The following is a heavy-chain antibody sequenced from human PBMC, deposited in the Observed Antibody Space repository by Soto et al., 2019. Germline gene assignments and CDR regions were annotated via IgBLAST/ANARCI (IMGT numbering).Heavy chain of an antibody. D-gene: IGHD3-22*01. Sequence: ASVKVSCKASGYTFTGYYMHWVRQAPGQGLEWMGWINPNSGGTNYAQKFQGRVTMTGDTSISTAYMELSRLRSDDTAVYYCARVDSSGYPSFDYWGQGTLVTVSS. CDR2: INPNSGGT. CDR3: ARVDSSGYPSFDY. V-gene: IGHV1-2*02. CDR1: GYTFTGYY. J-gene: IGHJ4*02.